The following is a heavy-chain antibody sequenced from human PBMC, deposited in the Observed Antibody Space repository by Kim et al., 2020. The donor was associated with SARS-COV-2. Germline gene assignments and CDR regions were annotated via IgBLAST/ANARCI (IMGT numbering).Heavy chain of an antibody. CDR2: IYHSGST. CDR3: ARGGGYYSLVFDY. J-gene: IGHJ4*02. V-gene: IGHV4-4*02. Sequence: SETLSLTCAVSGGSISSSNWWSWVRQPPGKGLEWIGEIYHSGSTNYNPSLKSRVTISVDKSKNQFSLKLSSVTAADTAVYYCARGGGYYSLVFDYWGQGTLVTVSS. D-gene: IGHD3-22*01. CDR1: GGSISSSNW.